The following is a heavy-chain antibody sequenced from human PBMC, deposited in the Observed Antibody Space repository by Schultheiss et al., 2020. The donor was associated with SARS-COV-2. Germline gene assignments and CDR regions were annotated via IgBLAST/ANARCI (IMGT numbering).Heavy chain of an antibody. CDR2: IYYSGST. V-gene: IGHV4-61*08. Sequence: SQTLSLTCTVSGGSISSGGYYWSWIRQHPGKGLEWIGYIYYSGSTNYNPSLKSRVTISVDTSKNQFSLKLSSVTAADTAVYYCARAARPKMYYGMDVWGQGTTVTVSS. CDR3: ARAARPKMYYGMDV. CDR1: GGSISSGGYY. J-gene: IGHJ6*02. D-gene: IGHD6-6*01.